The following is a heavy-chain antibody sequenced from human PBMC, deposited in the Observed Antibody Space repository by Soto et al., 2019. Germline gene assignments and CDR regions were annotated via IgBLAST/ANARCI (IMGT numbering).Heavy chain of an antibody. Sequence: SETLSLTCTVSGGSLSSGGYYWSWIRQHPGKGLEWIGYIYYSGSTYYNPSLKSRVTISVDTSKNQFSLKLSSVTAADTAVYYCARLWGYGGNWFDPWGQGTLVTVSS. CDR3: ARLWGYGGNWFDP. J-gene: IGHJ5*02. D-gene: IGHD3-16*01. CDR2: IYYSGST. V-gene: IGHV4-31*03. CDR1: GGSLSSGGYY.